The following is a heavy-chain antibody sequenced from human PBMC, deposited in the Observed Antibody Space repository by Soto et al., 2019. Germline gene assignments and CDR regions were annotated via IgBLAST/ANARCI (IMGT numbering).Heavy chain of an antibody. CDR2: ISAYNGNT. J-gene: IGHJ5*02. D-gene: IGHD3-3*01. Sequence: GASVKVSCKASGYTFTSYGISWVRQAPGQGLEWMGWISAYNGNTNYAQKLQGRVTMTTDTSTSTAYMELRSLRSDDTAVYYCARPTATDFWSGYNWFDPWGQGTLVT. CDR3: ARPTATDFWSGYNWFDP. CDR1: GYTFTSYG. V-gene: IGHV1-18*01.